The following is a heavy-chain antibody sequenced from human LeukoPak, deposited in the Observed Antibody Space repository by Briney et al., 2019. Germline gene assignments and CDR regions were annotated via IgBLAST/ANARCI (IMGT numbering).Heavy chain of an antibody. CDR2: IYHSGST. CDR1: GYSISSGYY. D-gene: IGHD3-22*01. Sequence: PSETLSLTCAVSGYSISSGYYWGWIRQPPGKGLEWIGSIYHSGSTYFSPSLKSRVTISVDTSNNQFPLRLRSVTAADTAVYYCARHRYYYDSSGSYYFDYWGQGALVTVSS. CDR3: ARHRYYYDSSGSYYFDY. V-gene: IGHV4-38-2*01. J-gene: IGHJ4*02.